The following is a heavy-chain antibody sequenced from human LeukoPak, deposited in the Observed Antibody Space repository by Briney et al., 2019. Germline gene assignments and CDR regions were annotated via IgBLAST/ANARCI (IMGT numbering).Heavy chain of an antibody. Sequence: SVKVSCKASGGTFSNDAVSWVRQAPGEGLKWMGRVIPFLGTTNYAHNFQGRVTITADQDTQTAYTELRSLRSEDTAVYFCARGPSSDLRTGFFFGYFDDWGQGTLITVSS. D-gene: IGHD3/OR15-3a*01. CDR3: ARGPSSDLRTGFFFGYFDD. J-gene: IGHJ4*02. CDR2: VIPFLGTT. CDR1: GGTFSNDA. V-gene: IGHV1-69*11.